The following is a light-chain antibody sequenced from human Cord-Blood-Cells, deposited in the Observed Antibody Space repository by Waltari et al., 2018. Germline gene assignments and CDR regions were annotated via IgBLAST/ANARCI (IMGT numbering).Light chain of an antibody. J-gene: IGKJ4*01. Sequence: DIQMTQSPSSLSASVGDRVTITCQASQDIRNYLNWYQQKPGKAPKLLIYDASNLETGVPSRFSGSGSGTDFTFTISSLQPEDIATYYGQQYDNLPLTFGGGTKVEIK. CDR1: QDIRNY. CDR2: DAS. V-gene: IGKV1-33*01. CDR3: QQYDNLPLT.